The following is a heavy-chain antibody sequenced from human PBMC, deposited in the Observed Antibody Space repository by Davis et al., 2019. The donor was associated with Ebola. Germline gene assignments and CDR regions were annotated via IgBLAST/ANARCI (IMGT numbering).Heavy chain of an antibody. J-gene: IGHJ4*02. D-gene: IGHD5-18*01. CDR1: GFTFSSYG. CDR2: IWYDGSNK. Sequence: GESLKISCAASGFTFSSYGMPWVRQAPGQGLEWVAVIWYDGSNKYYADSVKGRFTISTDNSKNTLYLQMNSLRAEDTAVYYCARDGPGTAIDLYFDYWGQGTLVTVSS. CDR3: ARDGPGTAIDLYFDY. V-gene: IGHV3-33*01.